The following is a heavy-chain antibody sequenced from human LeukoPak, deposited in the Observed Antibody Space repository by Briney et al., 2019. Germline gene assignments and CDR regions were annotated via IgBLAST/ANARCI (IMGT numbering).Heavy chain of an antibody. CDR2: INHSGST. Sequence: SETLSLTCAVYGGSFSGYYWSWIRQPPGKGLEWIGEINHSGSTNYNPSLKSRVTISVDTSKNQFSLKLSSVTAADTAVYYCARGVGAIVGTAMVSHGYYFDYWGQGTLVTVSS. V-gene: IGHV4-34*01. CDR1: GGSFSGYY. D-gene: IGHD5-18*01. J-gene: IGHJ4*02. CDR3: ARGVGAIVGTAMVSHGYYFDY.